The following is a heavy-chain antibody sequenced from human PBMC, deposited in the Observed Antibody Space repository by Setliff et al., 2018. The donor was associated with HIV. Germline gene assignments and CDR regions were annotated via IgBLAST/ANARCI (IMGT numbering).Heavy chain of an antibody. CDR1: GYTLTGYF. D-gene: IGHD3-22*01. V-gene: IGHV1-2*06. J-gene: IGHJ4*02. CDR3: ARKSYYDTSGLDY. Sequence: ASVKVSCKASGYTLTGYFIFWVRQAPGRGLEWMGRLHPITGDTKYAQRFQGRVSMTRDTSNSTAYMELTNLQSDDTAVYYCARKSYYDTSGLDYWGQGTLVTVSS. CDR2: LHPITGDT.